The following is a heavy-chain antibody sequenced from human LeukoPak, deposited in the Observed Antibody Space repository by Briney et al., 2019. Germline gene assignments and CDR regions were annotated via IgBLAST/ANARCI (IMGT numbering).Heavy chain of an antibody. V-gene: IGHV3-21*01. Sequence: SGGSLRLSCAASGFTFSTYNMNWVRQAPGKGLEWVSSISSSSSYIYYADSVKGRFTISRDNAKNSLYLQMNSLRVEDTAVYYCARDPHQWLENMDVWGKGTTVTVSS. J-gene: IGHJ6*03. CDR2: ISSSSSYI. D-gene: IGHD6-19*01. CDR1: GFTFSTYN. CDR3: ARDPHQWLENMDV.